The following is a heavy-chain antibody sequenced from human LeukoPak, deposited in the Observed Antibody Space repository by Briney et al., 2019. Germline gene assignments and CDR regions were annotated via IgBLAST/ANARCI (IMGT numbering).Heavy chain of an antibody. CDR2: IRYDGSNN. V-gene: IGHV3-30*02. CDR1: GFTLSTYG. J-gene: IGHJ3*02. Sequence: PGGSLRLSCAASGFTLSTYGMHWVRQAPGKGLEWVAFIRYDGSNNYYADSVKGRFTISRDNSKNTLYLQMNSLRTEDTALYYCAKVAGSGSPHGAFDIWGQGTMVTVSS. CDR3: AKVAGSGSPHGAFDI. D-gene: IGHD1-26*01.